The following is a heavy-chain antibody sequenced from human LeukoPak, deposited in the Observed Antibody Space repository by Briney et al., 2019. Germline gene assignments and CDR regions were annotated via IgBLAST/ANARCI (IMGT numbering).Heavy chain of an antibody. CDR3: ARTRSSWYSNYYYYMDV. Sequence: PSETLSLTCAVHGGSFSGYYWSWIRRPPGKGLEWIGEINHSGSTNYNPSLKSRVTISVDTSKNQFSLKLSSVTAADTAVYYCARTRSSWYSNYYYYMDVWGKGTTVTVSS. J-gene: IGHJ6*03. CDR1: GGSFSGYY. D-gene: IGHD6-13*01. V-gene: IGHV4-34*01. CDR2: INHSGST.